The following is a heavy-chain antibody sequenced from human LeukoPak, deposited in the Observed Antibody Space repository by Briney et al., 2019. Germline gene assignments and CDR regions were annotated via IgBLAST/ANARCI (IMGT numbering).Heavy chain of an antibody. D-gene: IGHD6-13*01. J-gene: IGHJ5*02. Sequence: PGESLKISCKGSGYSFTKYWIGWVRQMPGKGLEWIGLIYPGDSGTRYSPSFQGQVTFSVDKSISTAYLQWSSLKASDTAMYYCARNGAAGSPNRFFNWFDPWGQGTLVTVSS. CDR2: IYPGDSGT. V-gene: IGHV5-51*01. CDR3: ARNGAAGSPNRFFNWFDP. CDR1: GYSFTKYW.